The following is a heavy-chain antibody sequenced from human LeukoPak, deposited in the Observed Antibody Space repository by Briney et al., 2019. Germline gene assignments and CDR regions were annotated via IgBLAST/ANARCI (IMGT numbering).Heavy chain of an antibody. J-gene: IGHJ3*02. D-gene: IGHD4-23*01. CDR3: ARRLRWPYDAFDI. CDR1: GGTFSSYA. Sequence: ASVKVSCKASGGTFSSYAISWVRQAPGQGLEWMGGIIPIFGTANYAQKFQGRVTITTDESTSTAYMELSSLRSEDTAVYYCARRLRWPYDAFDIWGQGTMVTVSS. CDR2: IIPIFGTA. V-gene: IGHV1-69*05.